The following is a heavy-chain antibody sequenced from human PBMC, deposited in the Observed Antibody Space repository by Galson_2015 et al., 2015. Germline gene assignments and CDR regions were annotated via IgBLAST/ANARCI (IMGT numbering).Heavy chain of an antibody. D-gene: IGHD3-3*01. Sequence: SVKVSCKASGYTFTSYYMHWVRQAPGQGLEWMGIINPSGGSTSYAQKFQGRVTMTRDTSTSTVYMELSSLRSEDTAVYYCARVGTQRLRFLERKPYYGMDVWGQGTTVTVSS. V-gene: IGHV1-46*01. CDR1: GYTFTSYY. J-gene: IGHJ6*02. CDR3: ARVGTQRLRFLERKPYYGMDV. CDR2: INPSGGST.